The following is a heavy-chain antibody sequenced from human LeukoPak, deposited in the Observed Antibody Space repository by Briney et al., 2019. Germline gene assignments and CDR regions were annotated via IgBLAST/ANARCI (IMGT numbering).Heavy chain of an antibody. CDR3: ARGSRYSSGWYYFDY. Sequence: PSETLSLTCAVYGGSFSGYYWSWIRQPPGKGLEWIGEINHSGSTNYNPSLKSRVTISVDTSKNQFSLKLSSVTAADTAVYYCARGSRYSSGWYYFDYWGQRTLVTVSS. D-gene: IGHD6-19*01. V-gene: IGHV4-34*01. CDR1: GGSFSGYY. CDR2: INHSGST. J-gene: IGHJ4*02.